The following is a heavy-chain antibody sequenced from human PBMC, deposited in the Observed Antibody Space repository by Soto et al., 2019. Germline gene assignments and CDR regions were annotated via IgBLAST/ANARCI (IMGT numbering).Heavy chain of an antibody. CDR2: INHSGST. J-gene: IGHJ4*02. V-gene: IGHV4-34*01. D-gene: IGHD1-26*01. CDR3: ARVHYRKLDY. Sequence: QVQLQQWGAGLLKPSETLSLTCAVYGGSFSGYYWSWIRQPPGKGLEWIGEINHSGSTNYNPTLKSRVPISVDTSKNQFSLKLSSVTAADTAVYYCARVHYRKLDYWGQGTLVTVSS. CDR1: GGSFSGYY.